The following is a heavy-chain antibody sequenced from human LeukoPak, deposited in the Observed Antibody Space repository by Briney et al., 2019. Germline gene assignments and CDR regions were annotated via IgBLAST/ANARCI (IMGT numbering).Heavy chain of an antibody. Sequence: GASVKVSCKASAGTFSSYEISWVRQAPGQGLEWMGRIIPIFGSTNYAQKFQGRVTMTRDTSTNTVYMELSSLRFEDTAVYYCARDLDGGWSFDYWAQGTLVTVSS. CDR3: ARDLDGGWSFDY. J-gene: IGHJ4*02. CDR1: AGTFSSYE. CDR2: IIPIFGST. D-gene: IGHD1-1*01. V-gene: IGHV1-69*05.